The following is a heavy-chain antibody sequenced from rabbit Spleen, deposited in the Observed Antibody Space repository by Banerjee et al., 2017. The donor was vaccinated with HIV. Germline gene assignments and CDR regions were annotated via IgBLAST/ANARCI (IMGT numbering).Heavy chain of an antibody. CDR3: ARDAGTGDYIDVYFSL. J-gene: IGHJ4*01. CDR1: GFDFSSYY. CDR2: FDPVFGST. Sequence: EESGGGLVQPEGSLKVSCIASGFDFSSYYMSWVRQAPGKGLEWIGYFDPVFGSTYYASWVNGQFTISSHNAQNMLYLQLNSLTAADTATYFCARDAGTGDYIDVYFSLWGQGTLVTVS. V-gene: IGHV1S7*01. D-gene: IGHD8-1*01.